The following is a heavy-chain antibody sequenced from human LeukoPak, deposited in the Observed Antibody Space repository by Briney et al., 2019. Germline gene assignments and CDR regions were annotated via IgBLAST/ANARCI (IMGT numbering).Heavy chain of an antibody. CDR2: ISGSGGST. V-gene: IGHV3-23*01. CDR1: GFTFSSYG. D-gene: IGHD6-6*01. J-gene: IGHJ4*02. CDR3: ARDEGAARYFDY. Sequence: GSLRLSCAASGFTFSSYGMSWVRQAPGKGLEWVSAISGSGGSTYYADSVKGRFTISRDNSKNTLYLQMNSLRAEDTAVYYCARDEGAARYFDYWGQGTLVTVSS.